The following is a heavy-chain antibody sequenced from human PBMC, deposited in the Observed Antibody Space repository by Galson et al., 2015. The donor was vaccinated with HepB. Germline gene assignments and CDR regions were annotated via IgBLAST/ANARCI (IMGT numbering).Heavy chain of an antibody. Sequence: SETLSLTCTVSGGSINSYYWSWIRQPPGKGLEWIGYIYYSGSTNYNPSLKSRVTISVDTSKNQFSLKLSSVTAADTAVYYCARQYSSGWYDLDWYWYFDLWGRGTLVTVSS. V-gene: IGHV4-59*08. CDR1: GGSINSYY. CDR2: IYYSGST. J-gene: IGHJ2*01. D-gene: IGHD6-19*01. CDR3: ARQYSSGWYDLDWYWYFDL.